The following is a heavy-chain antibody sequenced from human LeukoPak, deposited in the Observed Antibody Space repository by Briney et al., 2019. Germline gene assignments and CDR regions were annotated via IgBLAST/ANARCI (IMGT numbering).Heavy chain of an antibody. D-gene: IGHD3-10*01. CDR2: IYYSGST. Sequence: ASETLSLTCTVSGGSISSSSYYWGWIRQPPGKGLEWIGSIYYSGSTYYNPSLKSRVTISVDTSKNQFSLKLSSVTAADTAVYYCARQSHMPSYGSGERYFDYWGQRTLVTVSS. CDR1: GGSISSSSYY. J-gene: IGHJ4*02. CDR3: ARQSHMPSYGSGERYFDY. V-gene: IGHV4-39*01.